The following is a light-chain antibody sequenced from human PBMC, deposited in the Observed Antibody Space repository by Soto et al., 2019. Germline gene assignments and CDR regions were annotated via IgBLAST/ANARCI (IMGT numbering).Light chain of an antibody. CDR2: EAT. CDR3: CSYAGTSSWV. J-gene: IGLJ3*02. CDR1: SSNIGSYNF. Sequence: QSALTQPASVSGSPGQSITISCTGTSSNIGSYNFVSWYQQRPGRAPKLMIFEATKRPSGVPPRFSGSKSGNTASLTISGLQAEDEAYYYCCSYAGTSSWVFGGGTKLTVL. V-gene: IGLV2-23*01.